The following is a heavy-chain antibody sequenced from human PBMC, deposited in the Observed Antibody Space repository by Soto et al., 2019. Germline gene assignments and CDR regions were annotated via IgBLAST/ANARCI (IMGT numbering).Heavy chain of an antibody. V-gene: IGHV4-39*01. D-gene: IGHD2-15*01. CDR1: GGSISSSSYY. CDR2: IYYSGST. Sequence: PSETLSLTCTVSGGSISSSSYYWGWIRQPPGRGLEWIGSIYYSGSTYYNPSLKSRVTISVDTSKNQFSLKLSSVTAADTAVYFCARRRYCSGGSCFYGMDVWGQGTTVTVSS. CDR3: ARRRYCSGGSCFYGMDV. J-gene: IGHJ6*02.